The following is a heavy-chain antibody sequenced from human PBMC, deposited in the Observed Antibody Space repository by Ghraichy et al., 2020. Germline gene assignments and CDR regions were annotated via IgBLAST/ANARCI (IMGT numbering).Heavy chain of an antibody. Sequence: SETLSLTCTVSGGSISSSSYYWGWIRQPPGKGLEWIGSIYYSGSTYYNPSLKSRVTISVDTSKNQFSLKLSSVTAADTAVYYCARAVAEVGVIYFDYWGQGTLVTVSS. D-gene: IGHD6-19*01. CDR2: IYYSGST. CDR1: GGSISSSSYY. V-gene: IGHV4-39*01. CDR3: ARAVAEVGVIYFDY. J-gene: IGHJ4*02.